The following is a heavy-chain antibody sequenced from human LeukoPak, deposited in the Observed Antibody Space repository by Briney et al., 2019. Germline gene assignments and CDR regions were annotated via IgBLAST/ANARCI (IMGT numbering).Heavy chain of an antibody. Sequence: PGGSLRLSCAASGFTFSSYSMYWVRQAPGKGLEWVSYIRSSSNTIYYADSVKGRLTISRDNAKNSLYLQMNSLRAEDTAVYYCARDRGDWLPRDIDYWGQGTLVTVSS. V-gene: IGHV3-48*01. J-gene: IGHJ4*02. CDR3: ARDRGDWLPRDIDY. D-gene: IGHD2-21*02. CDR1: GFTFSSYS. CDR2: IRSSSNTI.